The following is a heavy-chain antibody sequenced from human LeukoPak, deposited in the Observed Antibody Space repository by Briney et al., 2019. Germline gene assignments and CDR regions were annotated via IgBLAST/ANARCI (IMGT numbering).Heavy chain of an antibody. CDR3: ARDPYCSGGICYPAPYYGMDV. J-gene: IGHJ6*02. CDR2: IYSGGST. D-gene: IGHD2-15*01. CDR1: GFTVSSNY. Sequence: GGSLRLSCAASGFTVSSNYMSWVRQAPGKGLEWVSVIYSGGSTYYADSVKGRFTISRDNSKNTLYLQMNSLRAEDTAVYYCARDPYCSGGICYPAPYYGMDVWGQGTTVTVSS. V-gene: IGHV3-66*01.